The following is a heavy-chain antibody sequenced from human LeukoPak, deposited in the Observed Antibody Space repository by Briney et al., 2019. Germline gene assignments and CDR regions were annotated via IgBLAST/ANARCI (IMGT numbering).Heavy chain of an antibody. CDR2: ISSSSSYI. V-gene: IGHV3-21*01. CDR3: AREDGRGYCSGGSCRSGAFDI. D-gene: IGHD2-15*01. CDR1: GFTFSSYS. Sequence: GGSLRLSCAASGFTFSSYSMNWVRQAPGKGLEWVSSISSSSSYIYYADSVKGRLTISRDNAKNSLYLQMNSLRAEDTAVYYCAREDGRGYCSGGSCRSGAFDIWGQGTMVTVSS. J-gene: IGHJ3*02.